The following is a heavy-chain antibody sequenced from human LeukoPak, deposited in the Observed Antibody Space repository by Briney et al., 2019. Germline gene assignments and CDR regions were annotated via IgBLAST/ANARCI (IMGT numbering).Heavy chain of an antibody. CDR1: GFTFSSYA. V-gene: IGHV3-23*01. CDR2: ISGSGGST. CDR3: AKCPSERGYSYFYYFDY. D-gene: IGHD5-18*01. Sequence: QAGGSLRLSCAASGFTFSSYAMSWVRQAPGKGLEWVSAISGSGGSTYYADSVKGRFTISRDNSKNTPYLQMNSLRAEDTAVYYCAKCPSERGYSYFYYFDYWGQGTLVTVSS. J-gene: IGHJ4*02.